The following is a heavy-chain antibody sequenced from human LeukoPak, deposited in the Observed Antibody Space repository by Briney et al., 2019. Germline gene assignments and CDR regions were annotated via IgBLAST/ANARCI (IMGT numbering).Heavy chain of an antibody. CDR2: INPNSGGT. Sequence: ASVTVSCKASGYTFTGYYMHWARQAPGQGLEWMGWINPNSGGTNYAQKFQGRVTMTRDTSISTAYMELSRLRSDDTAVYYCARDEYSSSPDFDYWGQGTLVTVSS. V-gene: IGHV1-2*02. D-gene: IGHD6-6*01. CDR3: ARDEYSSSPDFDY. J-gene: IGHJ4*02. CDR1: GYTFTGYY.